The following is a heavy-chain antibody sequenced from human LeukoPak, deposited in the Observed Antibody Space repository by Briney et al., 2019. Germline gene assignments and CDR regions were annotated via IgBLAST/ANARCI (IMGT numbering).Heavy chain of an antibody. Sequence: GGSLRLSCAASGFTFSSYAMSWVRQAPGKGLEWVSAISGSGGSTYYADSVKGRFTISRDNSKNTLYLQMNSLRAEDTAVYYCAKDRRYCSGGSCSTMVYYYYGMDVWGQGTTVTVSS. CDR1: GFTFSSYA. V-gene: IGHV3-23*01. D-gene: IGHD2-15*01. CDR3: AKDRRYCSGGSCSTMVYYYYGMDV. J-gene: IGHJ6*02. CDR2: ISGSGGST.